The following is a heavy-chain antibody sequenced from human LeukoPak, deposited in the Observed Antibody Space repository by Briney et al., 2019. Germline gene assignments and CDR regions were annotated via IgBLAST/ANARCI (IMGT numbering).Heavy chain of an antibody. Sequence: TGGSLRLSCAASGFIFSNYGMHWVRQAPGKGLEWVAVIWYDGSNKYYADPVKGRFTISRDNSKNTVYLQMNSLRAEDTAVYYCARGLRNTDTFDIWGQGTMVTVSS. CDR1: GFIFSNYG. CDR3: ARGLRNTDTFDI. V-gene: IGHV3-33*01. J-gene: IGHJ3*02. CDR2: IWYDGSNK.